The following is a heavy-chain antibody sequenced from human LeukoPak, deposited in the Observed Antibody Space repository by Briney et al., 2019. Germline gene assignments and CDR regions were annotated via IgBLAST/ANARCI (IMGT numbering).Heavy chain of an antibody. CDR1: GFTVSSYA. CDR3: AKRDGYKEEYYFDY. D-gene: IGHD5-24*01. V-gene: IGHV3-23*01. Sequence: PGGSLRLSCAASGFTVSSYAMSWVRQAPGHGREGVSAISGSGGSTYYADSVKGRFTISRDNSKNTLYLQMNSLRAEDTAVYYCAKRDGYKEEYYFDYWGQGTLVTVSS. J-gene: IGHJ4*02. CDR2: ISGSGGST.